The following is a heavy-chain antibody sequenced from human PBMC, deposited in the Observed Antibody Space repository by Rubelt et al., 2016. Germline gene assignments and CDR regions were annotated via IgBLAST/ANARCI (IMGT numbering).Heavy chain of an antibody. CDR2: ISGSGGST. CDR1: GFTFSSYG. J-gene: IGHJ4*02. CDR3: AKILGIPVAGPF. D-gene: IGHD6-19*01. V-gene: IGHV3-23*04. Sequence: EVQLVESGGGLVQPGGSLRLSCAASGFTFSSYGMSWVRQAPGKGLEWVSGISGSGGSTYYADSVKGRFTISRDNSKNTLYLQMYSLRAEDTAVYYCAKILGIPVAGPFWGQGTLVTVSS.